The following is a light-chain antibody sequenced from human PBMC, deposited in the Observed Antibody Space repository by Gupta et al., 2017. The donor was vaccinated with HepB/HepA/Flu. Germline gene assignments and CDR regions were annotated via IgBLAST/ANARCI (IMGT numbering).Light chain of an antibody. CDR1: ESVSRNS. J-gene: IGKJ1*01. V-gene: IGKV3-20*01. CDR2: GTS. CDR3: QQNDTASTT. Sequence: EIVLTQSQDTLSLSPGVRASLSCRASESVSRNSLAWYQQKPGQSPRLLIYGTSGRATGVPDRFSGSGSGTDFTLNISRREPEDFAVYYCQQNDTASTTFGQGTRVEIK.